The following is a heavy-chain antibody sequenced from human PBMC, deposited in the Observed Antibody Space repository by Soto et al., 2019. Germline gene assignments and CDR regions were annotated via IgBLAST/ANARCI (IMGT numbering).Heavy chain of an antibody. V-gene: IGHV4-31*03. Sequence: PSETLSLTCTFSGGSISSGGYYWTWIRQHPGKGLEWIGYIYNSGSTYYNPSLKSRVSISVDPSKNQFSLKLTSVTAADTAVYYCARGGDEYYFDYWGQGTQVTVSS. J-gene: IGHJ4*02. D-gene: IGHD6-6*01. CDR1: GGSISSGGYY. CDR2: IYNSGST. CDR3: ARGGDEYYFDY.